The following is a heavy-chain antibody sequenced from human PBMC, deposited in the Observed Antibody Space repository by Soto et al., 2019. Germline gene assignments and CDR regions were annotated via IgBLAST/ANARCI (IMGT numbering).Heavy chain of an antibody. CDR1: GGSFSGYY. D-gene: IGHD2-15*01. CDR2: INHSGST. Sequence: QVQLQQWGAGLLKPSETLSLTCAVYGGSFSGYYWSWIRQPPGKGLEWIGEINHSGSTNYNPCLNSPVTISVDTSKNQFSLTLSSVAAADTAVYYCARGSDVVVVADTNQFDYWGQGTLVTVSS. CDR3: ARGSDVVVVADTNQFDY. V-gene: IGHV4-34*01. J-gene: IGHJ4*02.